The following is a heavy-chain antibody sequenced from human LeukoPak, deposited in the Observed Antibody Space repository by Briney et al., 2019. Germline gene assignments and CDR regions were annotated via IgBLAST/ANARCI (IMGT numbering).Heavy chain of an antibody. J-gene: IGHJ4*02. D-gene: IGHD3-9*01. CDR3: ARRSWVTIDY. V-gene: IGHV4-38-2*02. CDR2: IYHSGST. Sequence: SETLSLTCTVSGYSISSGYYWGWIRQPPGKGLEWIGSIYHSGSTYYNPSLKSRVTISVDTSKNQFSLKLSSVTAADTAVYYCARRSWVTIDYWGQGTLVTVSS. CDR1: GYSISSGYY.